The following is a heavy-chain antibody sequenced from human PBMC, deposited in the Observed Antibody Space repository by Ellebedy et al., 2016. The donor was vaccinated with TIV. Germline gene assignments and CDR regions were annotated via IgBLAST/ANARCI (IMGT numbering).Heavy chain of an antibody. CDR3: ARTVGQLAGVYWFDP. D-gene: IGHD6-6*01. J-gene: IGHJ5*02. V-gene: IGHV1-18*01. Sequence: ASVKVSCXASGYTFTSSGISWVRQAPGQGLEWMGWISAYNGNTNYAQKLQGRVTMTTDTSTSTAYMELRSLRSDDTAVYYCARTVGQLAGVYWFDPWGQGTLVTVSS. CDR1: GYTFTSSG. CDR2: ISAYNGNT.